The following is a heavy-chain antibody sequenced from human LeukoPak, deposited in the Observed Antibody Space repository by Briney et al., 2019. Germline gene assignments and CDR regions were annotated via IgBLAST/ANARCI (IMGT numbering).Heavy chain of an antibody. CDR2: MNPNSGNT. Sequence: ASVKVSCKASGYTFTSYDINWVRQATGQGLEWMGWMNPNSGNTGYAQKFQGRVTMTRNTSISTAYMELSSLRTEDTAVYYCARVPRRGDRFDPWGQGTLVTVSS. CDR3: ARVPRRGDRFDP. V-gene: IGHV1-8*01. D-gene: IGHD3-10*01. J-gene: IGHJ5*02. CDR1: GYTFTSYD.